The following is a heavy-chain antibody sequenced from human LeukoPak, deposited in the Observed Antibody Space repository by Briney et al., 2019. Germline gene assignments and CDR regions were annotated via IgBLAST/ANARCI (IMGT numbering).Heavy chain of an antibody. J-gene: IGHJ4*02. V-gene: IGHV3-30*01. Sequence: GGSLRLSCAASGFTFSSYAMHWVRQAPGKGLEWVAVISYDGSNKYYADSVKGRFTISRDNSKNTLYLRMNSLRAEDTAVYYCSPQKIDYWGQGTLVTVSS. CDR1: GFTFSSYA. CDR3: SPQKIDY. CDR2: ISYDGSNK.